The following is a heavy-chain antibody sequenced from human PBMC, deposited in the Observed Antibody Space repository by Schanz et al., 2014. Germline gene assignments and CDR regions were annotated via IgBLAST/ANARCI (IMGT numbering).Heavy chain of an antibody. CDR3: ARVRSEDYGGMDV. V-gene: IGHV1-2*06. CDR1: GYTFTGYH. Sequence: QVQLVQSGAEVKKPGASVKVSCKASGYTFTGYHMHWVRQAPGVGPEWMGRINPNTGGTQYAQKFQGRVTMTTAKSISTGYMELSRLRSDDTAVYYCARVRSEDYGGMDVWGQGTTVTVSS. CDR2: INPNTGGT. J-gene: IGHJ6*02.